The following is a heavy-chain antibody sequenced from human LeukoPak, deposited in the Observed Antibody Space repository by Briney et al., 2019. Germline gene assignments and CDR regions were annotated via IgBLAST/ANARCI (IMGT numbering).Heavy chain of an antibody. CDR3: ARGARRIQLWLPGGDY. V-gene: IGHV3-21*01. Sequence: GGSLRLSCAASGFTFSSYSMNWVRQAPGKGLEWVSSISSSSSYIYYADSVKGRFTISSDNAKNSLYLQMNSLRAEDTAVYYCARGARRIQLWLPGGDYWGQGTLVTVSS. CDR1: GFTFSSYS. CDR2: ISSSSSYI. D-gene: IGHD5-18*01. J-gene: IGHJ4*02.